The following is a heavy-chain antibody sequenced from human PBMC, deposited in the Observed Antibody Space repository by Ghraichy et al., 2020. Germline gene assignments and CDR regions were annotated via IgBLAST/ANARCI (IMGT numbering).Heavy chain of an antibody. CDR1: GYNFSKYY. V-gene: IGHV1-46*01. Sequence: ASVKVSCKASGYNFSKYYIQWVRQAPGQGLEWMGVINPGSGNDYYARNFEGRVTLTTDTSTNTVYMQLSSLRSDDTAVYYCARSVHDIMPGYTEDHFYRYYDLEVWGQGTTVTVSS. CDR3: ARSVHDIMPGYTEDHFYRYYDLEV. D-gene: IGHD3-9*01. CDR2: INPGSGND. J-gene: IGHJ6*02.